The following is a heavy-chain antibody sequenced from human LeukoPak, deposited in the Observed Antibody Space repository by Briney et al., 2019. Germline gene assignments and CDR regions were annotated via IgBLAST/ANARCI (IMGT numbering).Heavy chain of an antibody. V-gene: IGHV3-30*18. CDR3: AKVPEWSSVRYYNNYGMDV. D-gene: IGHD3-3*01. Sequence: PGGSLRLSCAASGFTFSSYGMHWVRQAPGKGLEWVAVISYDGSNKYYADSVKGRFTISRDNSKNTLYLQMNSLRLEDTAMYYCAKVPEWSSVRYYNNYGMDVWGQGTTVTVSS. CDR2: ISYDGSNK. J-gene: IGHJ6*02. CDR1: GFTFSSYG.